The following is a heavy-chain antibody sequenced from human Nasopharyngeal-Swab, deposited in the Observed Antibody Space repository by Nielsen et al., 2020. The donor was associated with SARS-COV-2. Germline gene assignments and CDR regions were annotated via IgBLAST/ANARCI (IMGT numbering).Heavy chain of an antibody. CDR3: AKDLRGPHFF. CDR1: GFSFSNYA. Sequence: GESLKISCAASGFSFSNYAMNWVRQAPGKGLECVSAVSSSGGNTYYADSVKGRFTISRDNSKNTLSLQMNSLRAEDTAVYYCAKDLRGPHFFWGQGTLVTVSS. CDR2: VSSSGGNT. V-gene: IGHV3-23*01. D-gene: IGHD2/OR15-2a*01. J-gene: IGHJ4*02.